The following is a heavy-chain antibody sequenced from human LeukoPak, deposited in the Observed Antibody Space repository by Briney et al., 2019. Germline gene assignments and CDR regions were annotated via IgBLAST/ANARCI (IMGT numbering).Heavy chain of an antibody. CDR3: ARGAYDSSGYSYNWFDP. CDR1: GGSLSSYY. D-gene: IGHD3-22*01. J-gene: IGHJ5*02. CDR2: IYYSGST. V-gene: IGHV4-59*12. Sequence: PDTLSLTCTVSGGSLSSYYCSWLRQPPGKGLEWIGGIYYSGSTNYNPSLKSRVTISVDPSKNQFSLKLSSETAADTAVYYCARGAYDSSGYSYNWFDPWGQGTLVTVSS.